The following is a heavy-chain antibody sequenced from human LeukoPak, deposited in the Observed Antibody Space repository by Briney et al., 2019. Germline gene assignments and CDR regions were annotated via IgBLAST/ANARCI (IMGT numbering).Heavy chain of an antibody. CDR2: IYTSGST. CDR1: GGSISSYY. D-gene: IGHD1-26*01. CDR3: ARHGGGSYSEAWFDP. J-gene: IGHJ5*02. V-gene: IGHV4-4*09. Sequence: SETLSLTRTVSGGSISSYYWSWIRQPPGKGLEWIGYIYTSGSTNYNPSLKSRVTISVDTSKNQFSLKLSSVTAADTAVYYCARHGGGSYSEAWFDPWGQGTLVTVSS.